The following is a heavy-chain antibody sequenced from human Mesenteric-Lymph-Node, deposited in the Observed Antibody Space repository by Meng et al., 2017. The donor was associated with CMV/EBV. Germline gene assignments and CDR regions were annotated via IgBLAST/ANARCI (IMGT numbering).Heavy chain of an antibody. CDR3: ARAPLVPPAMNYYGMDV. J-gene: IGHJ6*02. V-gene: IGHV1-2*02. CDR2: INPNSGDN. D-gene: IGHD2-2*01. Sequence: ASVKVSCKASGYTFTDYYIHWVRQAPGQGLEWMGWINPNSGDNEFVQKFQGRVTVTSDTSISTAYMELSRLSSDDTFVYYCARAPLVPPAMNYYGMDVWGQGTTVTVSS. CDR1: GYTFTDYY.